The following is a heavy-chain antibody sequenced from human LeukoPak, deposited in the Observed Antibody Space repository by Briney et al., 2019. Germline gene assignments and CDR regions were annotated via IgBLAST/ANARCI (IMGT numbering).Heavy chain of an antibody. CDR2: IIPILGIA. V-gene: IGHV1-69*04. CDR1: GGTFSSYA. Sequence: SVKVSCKASGGTFSSYAISWVRQAPGQGLEWMGRIIPILGIANYAQKFQGRVTITADKSTSTAYMELSSLRSEDTAVYYCARDQVVDSSGWYEGRDLYMGMDVWGQGTTVTVSS. J-gene: IGHJ6*02. CDR3: ARDQVVDSSGWYEGRDLYMGMDV. D-gene: IGHD6-19*01.